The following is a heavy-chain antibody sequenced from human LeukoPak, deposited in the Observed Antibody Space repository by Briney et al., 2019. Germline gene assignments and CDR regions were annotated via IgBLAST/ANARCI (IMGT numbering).Heavy chain of an antibody. CDR2: ISYDGSNE. J-gene: IGHJ4*02. V-gene: IGHV3-30*03. CDR3: ARSRGPNTFGGVHDY. CDR1: GFTFSSYG. D-gene: IGHD3-16*01. Sequence: PGGSLRLSCAASGFTFSSYGMHWVRQAPGKGLEWVAVISYDGSNEYYADSVKGRFTISRDNSKNTLYLQMSSLRAEDTAVYYCARSRGPNTFGGVHDYWGQGTLVTVSS.